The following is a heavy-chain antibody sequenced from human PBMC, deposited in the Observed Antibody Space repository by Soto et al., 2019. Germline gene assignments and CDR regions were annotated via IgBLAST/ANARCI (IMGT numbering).Heavy chain of an antibody. CDR2: INNDGSKH. J-gene: IGHJ3*02. CDR1: RFTFRTYG. CDR3: ARCPWLYDSAGNHYDAYDI. Sequence: QEQLVESGGGVVESGRSLRLSCVASRFTFRTYGMHWVRQAPCKGLECVVAINNDGSKHYYRHSVKGRFTISSDNSKNTLYLQMHSLRAGDTAVYYCARCPWLYDSAGNHYDAYDIWGQGTTVTVSS. V-gene: IGHV3-33*01. D-gene: IGHD3-22*01.